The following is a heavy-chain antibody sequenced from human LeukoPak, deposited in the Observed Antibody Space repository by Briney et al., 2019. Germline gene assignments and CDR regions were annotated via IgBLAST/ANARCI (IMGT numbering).Heavy chain of an antibody. Sequence: SETLSLTCTVSGGSISSYYWSWIRQPPGKGLEWIGEINHSGSTNYNPSLKSRVTISVDTSKNQFSLKLSSVTAADTAVYYCARHTAVAGTRYMDVWGKGTTVTISS. CDR2: INHSGST. J-gene: IGHJ6*03. V-gene: IGHV4-34*01. CDR1: GGSISSYY. D-gene: IGHD6-19*01. CDR3: ARHTAVAGTRYMDV.